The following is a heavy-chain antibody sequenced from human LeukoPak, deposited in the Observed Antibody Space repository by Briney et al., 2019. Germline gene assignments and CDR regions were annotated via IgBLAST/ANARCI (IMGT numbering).Heavy chain of an antibody. V-gene: IGHV4-39*01. CDR2: IYYSGST. Sequence: PSETLSLTCTVSGDSLGSGMYYWGWIRQPPGKGLEWIGSIYYSGSTYYNPSLKSRVTISVDTSKNQFSLKLSSVTAADTAVYYCARHEQQLVWVDYYYYMDVWGKGTTVTVSS. CDR3: ARHEQQLVWVDYYYYMDV. J-gene: IGHJ6*03. CDR1: GDSLGSGMYY. D-gene: IGHD6-6*01.